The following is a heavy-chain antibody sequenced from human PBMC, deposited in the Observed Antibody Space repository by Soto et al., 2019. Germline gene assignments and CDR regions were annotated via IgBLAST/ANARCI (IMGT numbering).Heavy chain of an antibody. V-gene: IGHV3-48*02. D-gene: IGHD4-17*01. CDR3: ARGSGDFGVYYYYGMDV. J-gene: IGHJ6*02. CDR1: GFTFSSYS. Sequence: GGSLRLSCAASGFTFSSYSMNWVRQAPGKGLEWVSYISSSSSTIYYADSVKGRFTISRDNAKNSLYLQMNSLRDEDTAVYYCARGSGDFGVYYYYGMDVWGQGTTVTVSS. CDR2: ISSSSSTI.